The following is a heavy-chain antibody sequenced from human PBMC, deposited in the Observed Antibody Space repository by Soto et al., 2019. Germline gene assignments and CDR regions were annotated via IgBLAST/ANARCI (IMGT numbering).Heavy chain of an antibody. CDR1: GFTFSNYA. D-gene: IGHD6-6*01. CDR2: VNNGGGGT. J-gene: IGHJ4*02. Sequence: GGSPRLSCAASGFTFSNYAMTWVRQAPGKGPEWISTVNNGGGGTYYADSVKGRFTISRDNSKNTLYLQVSSLRAEDTAVYYCGKERLVRGIDYWGQGTLVTVSS. CDR3: GKERLVRGIDY. V-gene: IGHV3-23*01.